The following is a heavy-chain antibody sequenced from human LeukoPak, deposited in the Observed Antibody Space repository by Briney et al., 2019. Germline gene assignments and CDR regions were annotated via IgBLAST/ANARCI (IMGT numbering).Heavy chain of an antibody. Sequence: GGSLRLSCAASGFTFSTYSVNWVRQAPGKGLEWVSSISSSSSYIYYADSVKGRFTISRHNAKNSLYLEMNSLRAEDTAVYYCARDEGFCSGGRCHISGFDYWGQGILVTVPS. V-gene: IGHV3-21*03. CDR1: GFTFSTYS. CDR3: ARDEGFCSGGRCHISGFDY. D-gene: IGHD2-15*01. CDR2: ISSSSSYI. J-gene: IGHJ4*02.